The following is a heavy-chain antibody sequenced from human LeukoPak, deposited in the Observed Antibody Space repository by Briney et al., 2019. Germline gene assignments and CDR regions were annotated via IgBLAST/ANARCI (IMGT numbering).Heavy chain of an antibody. V-gene: IGHV3-13*01. D-gene: IGHD3-9*01. CDR3: ARGSGDILTGYDAFDI. CDR1: GFTFSSYD. J-gene: IGHJ3*02. Sequence: GGSLRLSCAASGFTFSSYDMHWVRQATGKGLEWVSAIGTAGDTYYPGSVKGRFTISRENAKNSLYLQMNSLRAGDTAVYYCARGSGDILTGYDAFDIWGQGTMVTVSS. CDR2: IGTAGDT.